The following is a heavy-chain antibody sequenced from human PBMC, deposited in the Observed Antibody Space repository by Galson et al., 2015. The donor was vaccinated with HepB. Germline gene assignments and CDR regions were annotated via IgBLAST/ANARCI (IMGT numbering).Heavy chain of an antibody. CDR3: ARAYGSGIGGAFDI. J-gene: IGHJ3*02. CDR1: GYTFTSYG. Sequence: SVKVSCKASGYTFTSYGISWVRQAPGQGLEWMGWINPNSGGTNYAQKFQGRVTMTRDTSISTAYMELSRLRSDDTAVYYCARAYGSGIGGAFDIWGQGTMVTVSS. V-gene: IGHV1-2*02. D-gene: IGHD3-10*01. CDR2: INPNSGGT.